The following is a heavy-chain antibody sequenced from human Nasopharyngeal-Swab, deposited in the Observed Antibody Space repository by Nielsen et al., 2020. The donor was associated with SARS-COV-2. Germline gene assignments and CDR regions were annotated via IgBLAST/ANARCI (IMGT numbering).Heavy chain of an antibody. Sequence: GESLKISCSASGFIFSSFPMQWVRQAPGKGLEYISAISSSGANAYYSDSVQGRFTISRDNSINTLYLQMSSLRTEDTAVYYCVKRVGDTLKVTDLDYWGQGTLVTVSS. CDR1: GFIFSSFP. J-gene: IGHJ4*02. CDR3: VKRVGDTLKVTDLDY. D-gene: IGHD3-10*01. V-gene: IGHV3-64D*08. CDR2: ISSSGANA.